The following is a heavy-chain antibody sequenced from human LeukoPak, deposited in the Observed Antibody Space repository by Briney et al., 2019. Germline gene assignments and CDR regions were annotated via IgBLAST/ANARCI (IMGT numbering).Heavy chain of an antibody. J-gene: IGHJ4*02. CDR1: GFSFSSYW. D-gene: IGHD6-13*01. V-gene: IGHV3-74*01. Sequence: GGSLRLSCAASGFSFSSYWMHWVRQAPGKGLVWVSRISSDGSSTTYADSVKGRFTISRDNAKNTLYLQMNSLRAEDTAVYYCGRGGKVEQLVLARWGQGSLVTVSS. CDR2: ISSDGSST. CDR3: GRGGKVEQLVLAR.